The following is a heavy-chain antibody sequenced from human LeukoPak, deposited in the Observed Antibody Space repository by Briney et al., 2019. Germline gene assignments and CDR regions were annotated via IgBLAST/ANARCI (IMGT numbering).Heavy chain of an antibody. CDR1: GYSFTSYW. V-gene: IGHV5-51*01. D-gene: IGHD2-15*01. CDR3: ARLLVVVVAATAIPDAFDI. J-gene: IGHJ3*02. CDR2: IYPGDSDT. Sequence: GESLKISCKGSGYSFTSYWIGWVRQMPGKGLEWMGIIYPGDSDTRYSPSFQGQVTISADKSISTAYLQWSSLKASDTAMYYCARLLVVVVAATAIPDAFDIWGQGTMVTVSS.